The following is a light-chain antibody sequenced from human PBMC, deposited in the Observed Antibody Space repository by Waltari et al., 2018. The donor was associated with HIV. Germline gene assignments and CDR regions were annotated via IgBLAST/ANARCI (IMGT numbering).Light chain of an antibody. CDR2: EVS. Sequence: QSALTQPASVSGSPGQSITISCPGNIRAVGGYHYVSWYQQHPGKAPKLMLYEVSNRPSGVSNRFSVSKSGNTASLTISGLQAEDEADYYCSSYTSSSVLFGGGTKVTVL. V-gene: IGLV2-14*01. CDR3: SSYTSSSVL. J-gene: IGLJ2*01. CDR1: IRAVGGYHY.